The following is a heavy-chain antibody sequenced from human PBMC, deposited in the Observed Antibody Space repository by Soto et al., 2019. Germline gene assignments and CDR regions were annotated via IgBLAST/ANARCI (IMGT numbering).Heavy chain of an antibody. CDR2: IIPVFGIA. V-gene: IGHV1-69*01. Sequence: QVQLVQSGAEVKKPGSSVKVSCKASGGTFSSYPINWVRQAPGQGLEWMGGIIPVFGIANYAQKFHGRGTITSDESTSTAFMEVGRLRSEDTAMYYCARSCGDSIYGMDVGGQGTTVNVSS. J-gene: IGHJ6*02. D-gene: IGHD2-15*01. CDR3: ARSCGDSIYGMDV. CDR1: GGTFSSYP.